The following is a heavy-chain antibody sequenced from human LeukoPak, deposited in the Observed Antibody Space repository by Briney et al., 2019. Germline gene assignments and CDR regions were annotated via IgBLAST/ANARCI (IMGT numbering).Heavy chain of an antibody. CDR1: GFTVSSNY. D-gene: IGHD1-1*01. Sequence: PGGSLRLSCAASGFTVSSNYMSWVRQAPGKRLEWVSVIYSGGSTYYADSVKGRFTISRDNSKNTLYLQMNSLRAEDTAVYYCARVAPPGKPFPDYWGQGTLVTVSS. CDR3: ARVAPPGKPFPDY. V-gene: IGHV3-53*01. CDR2: IYSGGST. J-gene: IGHJ4*02.